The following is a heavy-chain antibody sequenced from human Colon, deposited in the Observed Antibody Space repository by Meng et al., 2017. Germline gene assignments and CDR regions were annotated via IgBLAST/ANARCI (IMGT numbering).Heavy chain of an antibody. CDR1: GFSLTTRGVG. J-gene: IGHJ6*02. CDR3: VHSTMIGRESHLPCCVDF. V-gene: IGHV2-5*02. D-gene: IGHD2-21*01. CDR2: IYWDDDK. Sequence: SGPTLVKPTQTLTLTCTFSGFSLTTRGVGVGWIRQPPGKALEWLALIYWDDDKRYSPSLKSRLTITKDTSNNQVVVTMTNMDPVDTATYYCVHSTMIGRESHLPCCVDFWGQGTTVTVSS.